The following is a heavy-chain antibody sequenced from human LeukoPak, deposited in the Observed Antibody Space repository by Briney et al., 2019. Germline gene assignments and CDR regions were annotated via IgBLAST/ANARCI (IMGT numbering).Heavy chain of an antibody. CDR2: IYYSGST. CDR3: ARQQLVRDFDY. J-gene: IGHJ4*02. Sequence: SETLSLTCTVSGGSISSYYWGWIRQPPGKGLEWIGSIYYSGSTYYNPSLKSRVTISVDTSKNQFSLKLSSVTAADTAVYYCARQQLVRDFDYWGQGTLVTVSS. D-gene: IGHD6-6*01. CDR1: GGSISSYY. V-gene: IGHV4-39*01.